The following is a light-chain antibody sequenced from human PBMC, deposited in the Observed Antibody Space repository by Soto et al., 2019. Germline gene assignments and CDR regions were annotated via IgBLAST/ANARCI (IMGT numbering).Light chain of an antibody. J-gene: IGLJ1*01. Sequence: HSVLTQPPSVSGSPGQSVTISCTGTSSDVGSYNRVSWYQQSPGTAPKLMIYEVSNRPSGVPDRFSGSKSGNTASLTISGLQDEDEADYYCSLYTSSNTLVFGTGTKVTV. CDR3: SLYTSSNTLV. CDR2: EVS. V-gene: IGLV2-18*01. CDR1: SSDVGSYNR.